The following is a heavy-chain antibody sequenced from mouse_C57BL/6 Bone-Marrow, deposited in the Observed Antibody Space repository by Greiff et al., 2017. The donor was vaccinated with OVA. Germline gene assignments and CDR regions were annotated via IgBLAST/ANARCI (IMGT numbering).Heavy chain of an antibody. Sequence: EVQLQQSGPELVKPGASVKISCKASGYTFTDYYMNWVKQSHGKSLEWIGDINPNNGGTSYNQKFKGKATLTVDKSSSTAYMELRSLTSEDSAVYYCASPDGYYYYYAMDYWGQGTSVTVSS. CDR2: INPNNGGT. J-gene: IGHJ4*01. V-gene: IGHV1-26*01. D-gene: IGHD2-3*01. CDR1: GYTFTDYY. CDR3: ASPDGYYYYYAMDY.